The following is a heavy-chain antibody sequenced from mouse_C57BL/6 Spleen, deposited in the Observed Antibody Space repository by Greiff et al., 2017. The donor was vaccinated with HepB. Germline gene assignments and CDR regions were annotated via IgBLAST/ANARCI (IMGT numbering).Heavy chain of an antibody. D-gene: IGHD1-1*01. Sequence: VKLQQPGAELVKPGASVKLSCKASGYTFTSYWMHWVKQRPGQGLEWIGMIHPNSGSTNYNEKFKSKATLTVDKSSSTAYMQLSSLTSEDSAVYYCARSDYGSEAYWGQGTLVTVSA. CDR3: ARSDYGSEAY. V-gene: IGHV1-64*01. CDR2: IHPNSGST. CDR1: GYTFTSYW. J-gene: IGHJ3*01.